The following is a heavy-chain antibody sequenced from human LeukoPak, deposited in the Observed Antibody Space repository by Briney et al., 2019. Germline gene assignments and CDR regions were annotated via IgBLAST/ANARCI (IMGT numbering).Heavy chain of an antibody. CDR2: IYPGDSDT. CDR1: GYSFTSYW. D-gene: IGHD3-10*01. V-gene: IGHV5-51*01. J-gene: IGHJ5*02. Sequence: GESLKISCKGSGYSFTSYWIGWVLQMPGKGLEWMVIIYPGDSDTRYSPSFQGQVTISADKSISTAYLQWSSLKASDTAMYYCARFLRYYYGSGSYPYWFDPWGQGTLVTVSS. CDR3: ARFLRYYYGSGSYPYWFDP.